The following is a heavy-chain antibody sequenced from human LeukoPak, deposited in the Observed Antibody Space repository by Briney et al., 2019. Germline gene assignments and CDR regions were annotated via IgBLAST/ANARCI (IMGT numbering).Heavy chain of an antibody. CDR1: GGSFSGYY. Sequence: SETLSLTCAVYGGSFSGYYWSWIRQPPGKGLEWIGEINHSGSTNYNPSLKSRVTISVDTSKNQFSLKLSSVTAADTAVYYCASLYSSGWYRGDYWGQGTLVTVSS. CDR2: INHSGST. J-gene: IGHJ4*02. CDR3: ASLYSSGWYRGDY. V-gene: IGHV4-34*01. D-gene: IGHD6-19*01.